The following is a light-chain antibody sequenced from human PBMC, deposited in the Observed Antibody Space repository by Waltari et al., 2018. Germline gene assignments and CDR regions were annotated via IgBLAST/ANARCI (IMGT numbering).Light chain of an antibody. CDR2: AAS. CDR1: QGISSY. J-gene: IGKJ1*01. CDR3: QQSYSTPRT. Sequence: AIRMTQAPSSPSASTGDRVTITCRASQGISSYLAWYQQKPGKAPKLLIYAASTFQNGVPSRFSGSGSGPDFTLTISSLQPEDFATYYCQQSYSTPRTFGQGTKVEIK. V-gene: IGKV1-8*01.